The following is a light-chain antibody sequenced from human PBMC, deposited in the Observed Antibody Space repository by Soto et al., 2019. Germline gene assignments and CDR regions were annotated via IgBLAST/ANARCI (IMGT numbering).Light chain of an antibody. CDR2: KDT. Sequence: SYELTQPSSVSVSPGQTARITCSGDVLANRYVRWFQQKPGQAPVLVIFKDTERPSGIPERFSGSSSGTTVTLTISGAQVEDEADYYCYSVADNNLVFGGGTKLTVL. J-gene: IGLJ2*01. CDR1: VLANRY. V-gene: IGLV3-27*01. CDR3: YSVADNNLV.